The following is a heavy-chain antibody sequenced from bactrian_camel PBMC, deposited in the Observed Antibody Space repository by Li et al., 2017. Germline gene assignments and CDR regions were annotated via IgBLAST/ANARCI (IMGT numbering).Heavy chain of an antibody. CDR1: GYTYSGNC. CDR3: AIGLHLEIMGSWADADFEY. V-gene: IGHV3S1*01. J-gene: IGHJ6*01. D-gene: IGHD1*01. Sequence: HVQLVESGGGSVQAGGSLRLSCAASGYTYSGNCMAWFRQAPGKEREGVATIYTGDGTTSYADSVKGRFTISQDNSKNTLFLQMNVLRPEDTAMYYCAIGLHLEIMGSWADADFEYWGQGTQVTVS. CDR2: IYTGDGTT.